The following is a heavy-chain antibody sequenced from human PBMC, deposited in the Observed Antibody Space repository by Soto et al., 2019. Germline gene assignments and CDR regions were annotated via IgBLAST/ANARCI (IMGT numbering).Heavy chain of an antibody. V-gene: IGHV3-21*01. J-gene: IGHJ6*02. CDR1: GFTFSSYS. CDR3: ASGRRTYYDFWSGSMDV. CDR2: IGSSSSYI. Sequence: GGSLRLSCAASGFTFSSYSMNWVRQAPGKGLEWVSSIGSSSSYIYYADSVKGRFTISRDNAKNSLYLQMNSLRAEDTAVYYCASGRRTYYDFWSGSMDVWGQGTTVTVSS. D-gene: IGHD3-3*01.